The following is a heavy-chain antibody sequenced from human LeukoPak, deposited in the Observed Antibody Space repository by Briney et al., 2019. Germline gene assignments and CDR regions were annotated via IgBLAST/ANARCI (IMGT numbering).Heavy chain of an antibody. CDR3: AGSTVTTVSYYYGMDV. D-gene: IGHD4-17*01. V-gene: IGHV3-23*01. CDR2: ISGSGVST. J-gene: IGHJ6*02. CDR1: GFTFSSYA. Sequence: GGSLRLFCAASGFTFSSYAMSWVRQAPGKGLEWVSAISGSGVSTYYADSVQGRFTISSDNSKNTLYLQMNSLRAEDTAVYYCAGSTVTTVSYYYGMDVWGQGTTVSVSS.